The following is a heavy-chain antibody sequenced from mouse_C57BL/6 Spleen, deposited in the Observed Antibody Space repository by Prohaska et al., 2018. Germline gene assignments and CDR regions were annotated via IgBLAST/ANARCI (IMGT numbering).Heavy chain of an antibody. CDR3: TRWLPFAY. V-gene: IGHV1-15*01. D-gene: IGHD2-2*01. J-gene: IGHJ3*01. CDR1: GYTFTDYE. Sequence: GAELVRPGASVTLSCKASGYTFTDYEMHWVKQTPVHGLEWIGAIDPETGGTAYNQKFKGKAILTADKSSSTAYMELRSLTSEDSAVYYCTRWLPFAYRGQGTLVTVSA. CDR2: IDPETGGT.